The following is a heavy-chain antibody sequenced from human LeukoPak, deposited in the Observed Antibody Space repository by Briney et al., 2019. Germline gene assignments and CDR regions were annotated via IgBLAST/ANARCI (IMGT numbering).Heavy chain of an antibody. Sequence: GGSLRLSCAASGFTFSSYGMHWVRQAPGKGLEWVAFIRYVGSNKYYADSVKGRFTISRDSSKNTLYLQMNSLRAEDTAVYYCARDRYGFIAAAGQPSDYWGQGTLVTVSS. CDR3: ARDRYGFIAAAGQPSDY. D-gene: IGHD6-13*01. J-gene: IGHJ4*02. CDR2: IRYVGSNK. V-gene: IGHV3-30*02. CDR1: GFTFSSYG.